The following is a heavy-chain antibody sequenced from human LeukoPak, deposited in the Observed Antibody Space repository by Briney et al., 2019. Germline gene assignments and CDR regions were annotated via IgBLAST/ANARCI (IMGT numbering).Heavy chain of an antibody. J-gene: IGHJ4*02. CDR3: ASSLIAAPPFFDY. CDR2: ISGSGGST. D-gene: IGHD6-6*01. V-gene: IGHV3-23*01. Sequence: GGSLRLSCAASGFTLSGYAMSWVRQAPGKGLEWVSAISGSGGSTYYADSVKGRFTISRDNSKNTLYLQMNSLRAEDTAVYYCASSLIAAPPFFDYWGQGTLVTVSS. CDR1: GFTLSGYA.